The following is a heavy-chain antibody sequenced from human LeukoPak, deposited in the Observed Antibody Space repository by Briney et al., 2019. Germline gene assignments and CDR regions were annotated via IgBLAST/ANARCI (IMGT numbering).Heavy chain of an antibody. V-gene: IGHV4-59*08. CDR1: GGSLSSYY. CDR3: ARHASAMARFDP. J-gene: IGHJ5*02. D-gene: IGHD2-2*01. CDR2: MYYSGST. Sequence: PSETLSLTCTVSGGSLSSYYWSWIRQPAGKGLEWIGYMYYSGSTNYNPSLKSRVTMSVDTSKNLFSLRLSSVTAADTAVYYCARHASAMARFDPWGQGTLVTVSS.